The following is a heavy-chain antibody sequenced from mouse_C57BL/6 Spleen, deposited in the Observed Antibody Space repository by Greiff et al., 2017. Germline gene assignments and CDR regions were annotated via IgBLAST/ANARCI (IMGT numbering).Heavy chain of an antibody. CDR3: TNWDGYFDV. D-gene: IGHD4-1*02. CDR1: GFNIKDDY. Sequence: EVQLQQSGAELVRPGASVKLSCTASGFNIKDDYMHWVKQRPEQGLEWIGWIDPENGDTEYASKLQGKATITADTSSNTAYLQLSSLTSEDTAIYYCTNWDGYFDVWGTGTTVTVSS. CDR2: IDPENGDT. V-gene: IGHV14-4*01. J-gene: IGHJ1*03.